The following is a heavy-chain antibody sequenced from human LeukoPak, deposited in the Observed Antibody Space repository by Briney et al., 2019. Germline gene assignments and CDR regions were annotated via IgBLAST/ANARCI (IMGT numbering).Heavy chain of an antibody. CDR1: DGSISSSSYY. J-gene: IGHJ4*02. V-gene: IGHV4-39*07. CDR3: ARVRAVAGSGLVDY. D-gene: IGHD6-19*01. Sequence: SETLSLTCTVSDGSISSSSYYWGWIRQPPGKGLEWIGSVYYSGSTYYNPSLKSRVTISVDTSTNQFSLRLSSVTAADTAVYYCARVRAVAGSGLVDYWGQGTLVTVSS. CDR2: VYYSGST.